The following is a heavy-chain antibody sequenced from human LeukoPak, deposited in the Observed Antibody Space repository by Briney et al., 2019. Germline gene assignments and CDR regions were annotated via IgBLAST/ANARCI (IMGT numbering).Heavy chain of an antibody. J-gene: IGHJ4*02. CDR1: GFTFSSYA. CDR2: ISSDGSDK. D-gene: IGHD2-15*01. Sequence: GGSLRLSCAASGFTFSSYAMSWVRQAPGTGLEWVAVISSDGSDKYYSDSVKGRFTISRDNSENTFYLQMNFLRVEDTAVYYCARDLIREGSIDYWGQGTLVTVSS. CDR3: ARDLIREGSIDY. V-gene: IGHV3-30-3*01.